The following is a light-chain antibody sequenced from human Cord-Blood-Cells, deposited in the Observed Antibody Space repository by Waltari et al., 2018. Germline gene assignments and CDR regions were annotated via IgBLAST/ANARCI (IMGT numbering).Light chain of an antibody. J-gene: IGLJ2*01. CDR2: DVS. CDR1: SSDVGGYNY. CDR3: QAWDSSDVV. Sequence: QSALTQPASVSGSPGQSITISCTGTSSDVGGYNYVSWYQQHPGKAPKLMIYDVSNRPSGVSNRFSGSKSGNTASLTISGLQAEDEADYYCQAWDSSDVVFGGGTKLTVL. V-gene: IGLV2-14*01.